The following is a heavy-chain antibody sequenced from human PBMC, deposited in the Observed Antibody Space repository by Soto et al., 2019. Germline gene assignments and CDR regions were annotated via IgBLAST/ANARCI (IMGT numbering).Heavy chain of an antibody. Sequence: KQSQTLSLTCAISGDSVSSNSAAWNWIRQSPSRGLEWLGRTYYRSKWYNDYAVSVKSRITINPDTSKNQFSLQLNSVTPEDTAVYYCARGRDLHGYSGYDDAFDIWGQGTMVTISS. D-gene: IGHD5-12*01. CDR3: ARGRDLHGYSGYDDAFDI. V-gene: IGHV6-1*01. CDR2: TYYRSKWYN. J-gene: IGHJ3*02. CDR1: GDSVSSNSAA.